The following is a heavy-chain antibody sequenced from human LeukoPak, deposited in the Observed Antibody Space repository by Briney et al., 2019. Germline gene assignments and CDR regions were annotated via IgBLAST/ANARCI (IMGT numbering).Heavy chain of an antibody. CDR3: ARDLPPHYDSSGYLV. J-gene: IGHJ4*02. V-gene: IGHV4-59*01. Sequence: PSETLSLTCTVSGGSISSYYWSWVRQTPGKGLEWIGYIYYSGSTKYNPSLKSRVTISVDTSKNQFSLKLSSVTAADTAVYYCARDLPPHYDSSGYLVRGQGTLVTVSS. CDR2: IYYSGST. D-gene: IGHD3-22*01. CDR1: GGSISSYY.